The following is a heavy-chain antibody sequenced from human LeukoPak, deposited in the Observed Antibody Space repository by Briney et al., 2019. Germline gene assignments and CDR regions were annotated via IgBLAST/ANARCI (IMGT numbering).Heavy chain of an antibody. V-gene: IGHV3-23*01. CDR2: ISGSGGST. D-gene: IGHD6-13*01. CDR1: GFTFSSYA. CDR3: AKGGSDSWYGGYYFDY. Sequence: AGGSLRLSCVASGFTFSSYAMSWVRQAPGKGLEWVSAISGSGGSTYYADSVKGRFTFSRDNSRNTLFLQMNSLRAEDTAVYYCAKGGSDSWYGGYYFDYWGQGTLVTVSS. J-gene: IGHJ4*02.